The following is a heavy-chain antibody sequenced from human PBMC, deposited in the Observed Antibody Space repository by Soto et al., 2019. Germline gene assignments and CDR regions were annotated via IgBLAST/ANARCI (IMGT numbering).Heavy chain of an antibody. CDR1: GFTFSSYA. V-gene: IGHV3-23*01. CDR2: ISGSGGST. D-gene: IGHD3-10*01. CDR3: AKDRTVLLWFGELLLTRFDY. Sequence: GGSLRLSCAASGFTFSSYAMSWVRQAPGKGLEWVSAISGSGGSTYYADSVKGRFTISRDNSKNTLYLQMNSLRAEDTAVYYCAKDRTVLLWFGELLLTRFDYWGQGTLVTVSS. J-gene: IGHJ4*02.